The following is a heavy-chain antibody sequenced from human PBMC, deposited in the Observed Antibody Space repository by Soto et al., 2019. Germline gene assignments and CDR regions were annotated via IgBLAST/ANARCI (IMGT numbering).Heavy chain of an antibody. V-gene: IGHV3-23*01. CDR3: VKGGGGSACDY. Sequence: EVQLLESGGGLVQPGGSLRLSCKASGFTFAKNTMSWVRQAPGKGLEWVSSITDSGVNTYYADSVKGRFTISRDNSKNTLYVQMNSLRGEDMATYYCVKGGGGSACDYWGQGTLVTVSS. J-gene: IGHJ4*02. CDR1: GFTFAKNT. CDR2: ITDSGVNT. D-gene: IGHD3-16*01.